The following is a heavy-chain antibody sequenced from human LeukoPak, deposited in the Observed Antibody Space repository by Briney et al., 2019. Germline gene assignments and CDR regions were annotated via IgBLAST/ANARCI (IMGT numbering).Heavy chain of an antibody. Sequence: GGSLRLSCAASGFTFSIYAMHWVRQDPRKRLEWVTIISYDGNIKDYTDSVKGRFTISRDNSKNTLYLQMNSLRAEDTAVYDCARRDFYGGNSLDAFDLWGQGTMVTVSS. D-gene: IGHD4-23*01. CDR3: ARRDFYGGNSLDAFDL. CDR1: GFTFSIYA. CDR2: ISYDGNIK. V-gene: IGHV3-30-3*01. J-gene: IGHJ3*01.